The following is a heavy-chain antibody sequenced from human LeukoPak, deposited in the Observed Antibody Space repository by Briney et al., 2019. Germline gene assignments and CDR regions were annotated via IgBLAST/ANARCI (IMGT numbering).Heavy chain of an antibody. V-gene: IGHV1-24*01. D-gene: IGHD5-12*01. Sequence: GSVKVSCKVSGYTLTELSMHWVRQAPGKGHEWMGGFGPEDVETIYGQKFQGRVTMTEDTSTDTAYMELSSLRSEDTAVYYCATDNGSGYLREGFDYWGQGTLVTVSS. CDR3: ATDNGSGYLREGFDY. CDR1: GYTLTELS. CDR2: FGPEDVET. J-gene: IGHJ4*02.